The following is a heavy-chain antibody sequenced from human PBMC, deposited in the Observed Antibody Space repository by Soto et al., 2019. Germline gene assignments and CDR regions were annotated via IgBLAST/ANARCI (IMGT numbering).Heavy chain of an antibody. V-gene: IGHV6-1*01. CDR2: TYYRSKWYN. J-gene: IGHJ6*02. Sequence: PSQTLSLTCAISGDSVSSNSAAWNWIRQSPSRGLEWLGRTYYRSKWYNDYAVSVKSRITINPDTSKNQFSLQLNSVTPEDTAVYYCARDISVAGPDGTYGMDVWAQGTTVTVSS. CDR1: GDSVSSNSAA. D-gene: IGHD6-19*01. CDR3: ARDISVAGPDGTYGMDV.